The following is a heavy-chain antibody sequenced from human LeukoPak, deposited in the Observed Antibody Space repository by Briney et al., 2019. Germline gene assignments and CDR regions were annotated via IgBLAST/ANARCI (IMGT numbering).Heavy chain of an antibody. CDR3: ARHRTIFGWDAFDI. CDR1: GGSISSYY. V-gene: IGHV4-59*08. Sequence: SETLSLTCTVSGGSISSYYWSWIRQPPGKGLEWIGYIYYSGSTNYNPSLKSRVTISVDTSKNQFSLKLSSVTAADAAVYYCARHRTIFGWDAFDIWGQGTMVTVSS. CDR2: IYYSGST. D-gene: IGHD3-3*01. J-gene: IGHJ3*02.